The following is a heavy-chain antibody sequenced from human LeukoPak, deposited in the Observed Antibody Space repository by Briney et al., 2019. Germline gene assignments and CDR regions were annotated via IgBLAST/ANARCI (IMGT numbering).Heavy chain of an antibody. CDR1: GYTFTGYY. J-gene: IGHJ4*02. CDR3: ARDSPTLDSSGYYFVDFDY. D-gene: IGHD3-22*01. CDR2: INPNSGGT. V-gene: IGHV1-2*02. Sequence: GASVKVSCKASGYTFTGYYMHWVRQAPGQGLEWMGWINPNSGGTNYAQKFQGRVTMTRDTSISTAYMELSRLRSDDTAVYYCARDSPTLDSSGYYFVDFDYWGQGTLVTVSS.